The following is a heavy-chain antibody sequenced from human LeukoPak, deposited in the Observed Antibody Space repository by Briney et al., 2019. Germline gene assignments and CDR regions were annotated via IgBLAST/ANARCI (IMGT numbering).Heavy chain of an antibody. CDR1: GFTFSSYE. J-gene: IGHJ4*02. V-gene: IGHV3-48*03. D-gene: IGHD6-19*01. Sequence: GGSLRLSCAASGFTFSSYEMNWARQAPGKGLEWVSYISSSGSTIYYADSVKGRFTISRDNAKNSLYLQMNSLRAEDTAVYYCARGKTGYSSGWYSDYWGQGTLVTVSS. CDR3: ARGKTGYSSGWYSDY. CDR2: ISSSGSTI.